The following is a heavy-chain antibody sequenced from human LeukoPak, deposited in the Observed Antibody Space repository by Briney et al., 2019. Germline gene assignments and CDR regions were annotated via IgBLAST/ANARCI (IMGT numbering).Heavy chain of an antibody. CDR1: GYSFTNYW. CDR3: ARLGGTTWHHDY. D-gene: IGHD3-16*01. Sequence: GESLKISCKGSGYSFTNYWIVSVRQRSGNGLEWIGIIYPGDSDARYSPSFQGQVTISAVKSISTAYLQWSSLKASDTAMYYCARLGGTTWHHDYWGQGTLVTVSS. V-gene: IGHV5-51*01. CDR2: IYPGDSDA. J-gene: IGHJ4*02.